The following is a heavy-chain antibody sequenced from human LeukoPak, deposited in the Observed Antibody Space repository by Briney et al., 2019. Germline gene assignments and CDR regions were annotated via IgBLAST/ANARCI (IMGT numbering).Heavy chain of an antibody. CDR1: GGSISSYY. CDR2: IYYSGST. Sequence: SETLSLTCTVSGGSISSYYWSWIRQSPGKGLEWIGYIYYSGSTDYDPSLKSRVTISVDTSKNQFSLKLSSVTAADTAVYYCARHVGPAYYYDSSGFFDYWGQGTLVTVSS. CDR3: ARHVGPAYYYDSSGFFDY. D-gene: IGHD3-22*01. J-gene: IGHJ4*02. V-gene: IGHV4-59*08.